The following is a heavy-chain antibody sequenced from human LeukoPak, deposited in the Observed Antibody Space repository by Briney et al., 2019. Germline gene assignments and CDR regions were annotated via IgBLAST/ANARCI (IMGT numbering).Heavy chain of an antibody. Sequence: GASVKVSCKSSGYSLIGYYMHWVRQAPAQGLEWMGWINPNSGGTNYAQKFQGRVTMTRDTSISTAYMEVSRLTSDDTAVFYCAREGSGYPYWGQGTLVTVSS. D-gene: IGHD5-12*01. CDR2: INPNSGGT. V-gene: IGHV1-2*02. CDR1: GYSLIGYY. CDR3: AREGSGYPY. J-gene: IGHJ4*02.